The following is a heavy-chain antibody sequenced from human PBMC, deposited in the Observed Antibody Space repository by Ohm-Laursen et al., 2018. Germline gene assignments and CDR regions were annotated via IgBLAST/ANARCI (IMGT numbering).Heavy chain of an antibody. CDR1: GGSIGNYY. CDR3: ARQEGYCSSTSCYEVWFDP. J-gene: IGHJ5*02. D-gene: IGHD2-2*01. Sequence: SDTLSLTWYVSGGSIGNYYWSWIRQSPGKGLEWIGYIHYSGITNYNPSLKSRITISVDTSKNQFSLRLSSVTAADTAVYYCARQEGYCSSTSCYEVWFDPWGQGTLVTVSS. CDR2: IHYSGIT. V-gene: IGHV4-59*08.